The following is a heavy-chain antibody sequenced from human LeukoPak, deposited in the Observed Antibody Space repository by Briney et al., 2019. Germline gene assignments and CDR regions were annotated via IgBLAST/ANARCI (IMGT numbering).Heavy chain of an antibody. V-gene: IGHV3-48*02. CDR3: VRGGSSGNIAARCPDY. CDR2: INSISDTI. CDR1: GFTFSGYS. Sequence: GGSLRLSCAASGFTFSGYSMNWVRQAPGKGLEWISYINSISDTIYYADSVKGRFTISRDNAKNSLYLQMNSLRDEDTAVYYCVRGGSSGNIAARCPDYWGQGTLVTVSS. J-gene: IGHJ4*02. D-gene: IGHD6-6*01.